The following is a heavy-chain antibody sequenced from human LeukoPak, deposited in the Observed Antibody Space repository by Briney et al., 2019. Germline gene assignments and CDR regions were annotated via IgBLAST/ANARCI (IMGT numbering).Heavy chain of an antibody. J-gene: IGHJ4*02. CDR1: GFTFSSYS. Sequence: GGSLRLSCAASGFTFSSYSMNWVRQAPGKGLEWVSYISNSSSTIYYADSVKGRFTISRDNAKNSLYLQMNSLRAEDTAVYYCAGEYNWNDEDYWGQGTLVTVSS. CDR2: ISNSSSTI. D-gene: IGHD1-20*01. V-gene: IGHV3-48*04. CDR3: AGEYNWNDEDY.